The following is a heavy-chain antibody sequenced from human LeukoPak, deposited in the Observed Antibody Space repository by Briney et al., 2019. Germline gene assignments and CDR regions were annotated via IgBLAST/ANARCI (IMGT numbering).Heavy chain of an antibody. Sequence: QPGGSLRLSCAASGFTFTNYAMTWVRQAPGKGLEWVSIISGSGGSTYYADSVKGRFTISRDSSKNTLYLQMNSLGAEDTAAYYCAKDMNNFGHKADHWGQGTLVTVS. V-gene: IGHV3-23*01. D-gene: IGHD1/OR15-1a*01. J-gene: IGHJ4*02. CDR2: ISGSGGST. CDR3: AKDMNNFGHKADH. CDR1: GFTFTNYA.